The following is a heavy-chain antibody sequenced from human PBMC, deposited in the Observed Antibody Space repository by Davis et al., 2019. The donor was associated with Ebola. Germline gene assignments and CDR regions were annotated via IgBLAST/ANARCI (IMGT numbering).Heavy chain of an antibody. CDR3: ARYGSGSYYNVWYFDL. Sequence: MPSETLSLTCAVSGGSISSSNWWSWIRQPPGKGLEWIGEINHSGSTNYNPSLKSRVTISVDTSKNQFSLRLSSVTAADTAVYYCARYGSGSYYNVWYFDLWGRGTLVTVSS. CDR2: INHSGST. D-gene: IGHD3-10*01. J-gene: IGHJ2*01. V-gene: IGHV4-4*02. CDR1: GGSISSSNW.